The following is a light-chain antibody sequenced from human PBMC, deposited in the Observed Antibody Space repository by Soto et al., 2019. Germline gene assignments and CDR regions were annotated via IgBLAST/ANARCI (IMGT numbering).Light chain of an antibody. Sequence: QSVLTQPPSVSGAPGQRVTISCTGSSSNIGANHDVHWYQQLPGTAPKLLIYDNSNRPSGVPDRFSGSNSGTSASLAITGLQAEDEADYYCQPYDSSLGYVFGTGTKLTVL. CDR2: DNS. CDR3: QPYDSSLGYV. CDR1: SSNIGANHD. J-gene: IGLJ1*01. V-gene: IGLV1-40*01.